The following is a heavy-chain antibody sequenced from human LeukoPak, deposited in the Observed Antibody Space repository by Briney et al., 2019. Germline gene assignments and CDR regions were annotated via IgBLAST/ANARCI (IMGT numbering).Heavy chain of an antibody. CDR3: ARHGDSSRGWYFDY. CDR2: MYNSGIT. V-gene: IGHV4-59*08. Sequence: SETLSLTCTVSGGSISSYYWSWIRQPPRKGLEWIGYMYNSGITNYNPSLRSRVTISVDTSKNQFSLKLRSVTAADTAVYYRARHGDSSRGWYFDYWGQGTLVTVSS. CDR1: GGSISSYY. D-gene: IGHD6-19*01. J-gene: IGHJ4*02.